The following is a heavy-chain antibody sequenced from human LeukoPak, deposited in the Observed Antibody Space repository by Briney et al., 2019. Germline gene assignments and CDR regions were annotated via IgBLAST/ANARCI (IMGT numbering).Heavy chain of an antibody. CDR1: GGSISSYY. Sequence: PSETLSLTCTVSGGSISSYYWSWIRQPAGKGLEWIGRIYASGSTNYNPSLKSRVTMSVDTSKNQVSLKLSSVTAADTAVYYCARDRGYGGIPHDAFDIWGQGTMVTVSS. CDR2: IYASGST. V-gene: IGHV4-4*07. D-gene: IGHD4-23*01. J-gene: IGHJ3*02. CDR3: ARDRGYGGIPHDAFDI.